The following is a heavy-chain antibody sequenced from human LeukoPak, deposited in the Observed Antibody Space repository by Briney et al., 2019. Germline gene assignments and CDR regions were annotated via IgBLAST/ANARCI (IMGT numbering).Heavy chain of an antibody. J-gene: IGHJ4*02. CDR1: GFTFSSYG. CDR2: ISYEGSNK. Sequence: PGGSLRLSCTASGFTFSSYGIHWVRQAPGKGPEWVAVISYEGSNKYYADSVKGRFTISRDNSKDTLYLQMDSLRTEDTAVYYCAKDLYSYGPHYFDYWGQGTLVTVSS. CDR3: AKDLYSYGPHYFDY. V-gene: IGHV3-30*18. D-gene: IGHD5-18*01.